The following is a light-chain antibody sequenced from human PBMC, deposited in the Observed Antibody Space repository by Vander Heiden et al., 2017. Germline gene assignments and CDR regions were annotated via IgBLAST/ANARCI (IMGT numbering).Light chain of an antibody. CDR1: SSNIGAGYD. V-gene: IGLV1-40*01. J-gene: IGLJ2*01. CDR2: GNS. CDR3: QSYDSSLSGYVV. Sequence: QSVLTQPPPVSGAPGQGVTISCTGSSSNIGAGYDVHWYQQLPGTAPKLLIYGNSNRPSGVPDRFSGSKSGTSASLAITGLQAEDEADYYCQSYDSSLSGYVVFGGGTKLTVL.